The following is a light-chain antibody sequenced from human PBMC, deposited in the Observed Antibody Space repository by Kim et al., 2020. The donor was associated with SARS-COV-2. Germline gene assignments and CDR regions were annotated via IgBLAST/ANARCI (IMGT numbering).Light chain of an antibody. CDR1: SSTIGAGYD. Sequence: VIISCTGSSSTIGAGYDVHWYQHLPGTAPKLLIYGNTNRPSGVPDRFSGSKSGTSASLAITGLQAEDEGDYFCQSFDSNLSGSYVFGSGTKVTVL. J-gene: IGLJ1*01. CDR3: QSFDSNLSGSYV. V-gene: IGLV1-40*01. CDR2: GNT.